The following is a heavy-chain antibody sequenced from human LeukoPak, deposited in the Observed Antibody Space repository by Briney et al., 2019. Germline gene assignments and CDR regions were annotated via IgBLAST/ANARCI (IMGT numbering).Heavy chain of an antibody. V-gene: IGHV3-23*01. CDR3: AKGYIQLWWFDY. J-gene: IGHJ4*02. CDR1: GFTFSTYA. Sequence: GGSLRLSCAASGFTFSTYAMSWVRQAPGKGLQWVSLISGSGDGAHYAGSVKGRFTISRDNSKNTVYLQMTNLRAEDTAVYYCAKGYIQLWWFDYWGQGTLVTVSS. CDR2: ISGSGDGA. D-gene: IGHD2-21*01.